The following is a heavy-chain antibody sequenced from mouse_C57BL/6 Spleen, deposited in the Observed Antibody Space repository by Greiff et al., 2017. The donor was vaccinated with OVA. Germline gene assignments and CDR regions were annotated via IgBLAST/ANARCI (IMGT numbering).Heavy chain of an antibody. CDR1: GYTFTSYW. J-gene: IGHJ4*01. V-gene: IGHV1-64*01. CDR2: IHPTSGST. Sequence: QVQLQQPGAELVKPGASVKLSCKASGYTFTSYWMHWVKQRPGQGLEWIGMIHPTSGSTNYNEKFKSKATLTVDTSSSTAYMQLSSLTSEDSAVYYGARSGYYYGSSYYAMDYWGQGTSVTVSS. CDR3: ARSGYYYGSSYYAMDY. D-gene: IGHD1-1*01.